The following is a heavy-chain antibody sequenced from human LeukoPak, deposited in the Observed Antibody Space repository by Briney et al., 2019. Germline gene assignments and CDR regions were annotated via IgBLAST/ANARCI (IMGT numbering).Heavy chain of an antibody. D-gene: IGHD6-13*01. Sequence: GGSLRLSCAASGFTVSSNYMSWVRQAPGKGLEWVSVIYSGGSTYYADSVKGRFTMPRDNSKNTLYLQMNSLRAEDTAVYYCATTATAGTFAFDIWGQGTMVTVSS. CDR2: IYSGGST. CDR1: GFTVSSNY. J-gene: IGHJ3*02. V-gene: IGHV3-53*01. CDR3: ATTATAGTFAFDI.